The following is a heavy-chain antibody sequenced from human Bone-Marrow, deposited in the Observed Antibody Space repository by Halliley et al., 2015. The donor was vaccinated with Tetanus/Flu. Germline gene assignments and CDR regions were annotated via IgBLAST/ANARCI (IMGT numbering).Heavy chain of an antibody. V-gene: IGHV3-21*01. D-gene: IGHD3-22*01. CDR2: ISSSTYI. Sequence: LEWVSSISSSTYIKYADSVKGRFTISRDNAKNSLFLQMDSLRAEDTAMYYCALYYEISDYDAFDIWGQGTMVTVSS. J-gene: IGHJ3*02. CDR3: ALYYEISDYDAFDI.